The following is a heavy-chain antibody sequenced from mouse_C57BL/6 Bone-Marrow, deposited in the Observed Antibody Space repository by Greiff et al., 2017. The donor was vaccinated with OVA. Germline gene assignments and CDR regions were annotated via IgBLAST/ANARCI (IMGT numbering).Heavy chain of an antibody. Sequence: VKLMESGPGLVQPSQSLSITCTVSGFSLTSYGVHWVRQSPGKGLEWLGVIWSGGSTDYNAAFISRLSISKDNSKSQVFFKMNSLQADDTAIYCCASHRIYWYFDGWGTGTTVTVSS. CDR1: GFSLTSYG. CDR3: ASHRIYWYFDG. CDR2: IWSGGST. J-gene: IGHJ1*03. V-gene: IGHV2-2*01.